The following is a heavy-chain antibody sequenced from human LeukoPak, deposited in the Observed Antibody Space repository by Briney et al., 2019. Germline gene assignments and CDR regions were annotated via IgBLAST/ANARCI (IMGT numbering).Heavy chain of an antibody. D-gene: IGHD3-22*01. CDR1: GYTFTDYF. J-gene: IGHJ6*02. CDR3: AREYYYDSSGYSVDYYYYGIDV. Sequence: GASVKVSCKPSGYTFTDYFVHWVRQAPGQGLEWMGWINPNSGGTEYAQKFLGRVTMTRDTSISTAYMELSRLRSDDTAVYFCAREYYYDSSGYSVDYYYYGIDVWGQGTTVTVSS. CDR2: INPNSGGT. V-gene: IGHV1-2*02.